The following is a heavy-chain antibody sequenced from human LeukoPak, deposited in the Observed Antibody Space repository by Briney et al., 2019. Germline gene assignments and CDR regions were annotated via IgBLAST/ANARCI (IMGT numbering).Heavy chain of an antibody. CDR2: ISDSGGST. Sequence: GGSLRLSCAASGFSVSSNYMSWVRQAPGKGLEWVSGISDSGGSTYYADSVKGRFTISRDNSKNTLYLQMNSLRAEDTAVYYCARDQGRMTPPWPFDYWGQGTLVTVSS. CDR3: ARDQGRMTPPWPFDY. D-gene: IGHD2-8*01. V-gene: IGHV3-23*01. CDR1: GFSVSSNY. J-gene: IGHJ4*02.